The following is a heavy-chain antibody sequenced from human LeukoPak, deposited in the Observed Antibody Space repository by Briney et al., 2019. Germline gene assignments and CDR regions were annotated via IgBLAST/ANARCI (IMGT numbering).Heavy chain of an antibody. CDR1: GFTFSSYS. CDR3: ASPDPGIRTNPFDY. D-gene: IGHD1-14*01. J-gene: IGHJ4*02. CDR2: ISSSSSTI. V-gene: IGHV3-48*01. Sequence: PGGSLRLSCAASGFTFSSYSMNWVRQAPGKGLEWVSYISSSSSTIYYADSVKGRFTISRDNSKNTLYLQMNSLRAEDTAVYYCASPDPGIRTNPFDYWGQGTLVTVSS.